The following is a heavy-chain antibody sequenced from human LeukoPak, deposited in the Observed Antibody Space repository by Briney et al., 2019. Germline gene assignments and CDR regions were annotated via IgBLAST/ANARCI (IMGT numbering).Heavy chain of an antibody. J-gene: IGHJ4*02. CDR2: ISWNSGSI. CDR3: ARGPGRSGSDY. CDR1: GFTFDDYA. V-gene: IGHV3-9*01. Sequence: GGSLRLSCAASGFTFDDYAMHWVRQAPGKGLEWVSGISWNSGSIDYADSVKGRFTISRDNAKNSLYLQMNSLRAEDTAVYYCARGPGRSGSDYWGQGTLVTVSS. D-gene: IGHD6-19*01.